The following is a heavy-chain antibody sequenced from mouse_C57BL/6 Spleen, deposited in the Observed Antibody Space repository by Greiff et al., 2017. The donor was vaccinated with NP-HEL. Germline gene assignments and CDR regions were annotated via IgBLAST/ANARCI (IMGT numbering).Heavy chain of an antibody. CDR2: INYDGSST. D-gene: IGHD1-1*01. CDR3: ARGGGVTTVVAPYFDV. V-gene: IGHV5-16*01. Sequence: EVKVVESEGGLVQPGSSMKLSCTASGFTFSDYYMAWVRQVPEKGLEWVANINYDGSSTYYLDSLKSRFIISRDNAKNILYLQMGSLKSEDTATYYWARGGGVTTVVAPYFDVWGTGTTVTVSS. CDR1: GFTFSDYY. J-gene: IGHJ1*03.